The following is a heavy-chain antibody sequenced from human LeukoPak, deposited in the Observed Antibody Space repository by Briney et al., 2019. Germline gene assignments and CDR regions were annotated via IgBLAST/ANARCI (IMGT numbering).Heavy chain of an antibody. Sequence: SQTLSLTCAISGDSVSSSSAAWNWIRQSPSRGLEWLGRTYYRSKWYNDYAVFVKSRITINPDTSKNQFSLQLNSVTPEDTAVYYCAREQQQLVSWAQWGDAFDIWGQGTMITVSS. J-gene: IGHJ3*02. V-gene: IGHV6-1*01. D-gene: IGHD6-13*01. CDR3: AREQQQLVSWAQWGDAFDI. CDR1: GDSVSSSSAA. CDR2: TYYRSKWYN.